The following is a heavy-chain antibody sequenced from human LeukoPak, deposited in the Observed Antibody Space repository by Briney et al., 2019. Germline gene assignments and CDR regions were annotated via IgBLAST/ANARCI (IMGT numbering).Heavy chain of an antibody. J-gene: IGHJ4*02. CDR2: IYYSGST. D-gene: IGHD5-12*01. Sequence: PSETLSLTCTVSGGSISSRSYYWGWIRQPPGKGLEWIGNIYYSGSTYYNPSLKSRVTISVDTSKNQFSLKLSSVTAADTAVYYCARQDIALVIRFDYWGQGTLVTVSS. CDR1: GGSISSRSYY. CDR3: ARQDIALVIRFDY. V-gene: IGHV4-39*01.